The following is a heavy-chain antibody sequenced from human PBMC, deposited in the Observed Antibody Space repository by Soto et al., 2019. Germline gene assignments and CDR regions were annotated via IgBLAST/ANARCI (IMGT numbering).Heavy chain of an antibody. V-gene: IGHV4-34*01. J-gene: IGHJ4*02. CDR2: INHSGST. D-gene: IGHD2-15*01. CDR3: ARRVFSFRIVVVVAATYFDY. CDR1: GPYFSGYY. Sequence: SETLSLTCAVNGPYFSGYYCSWIRPPPRKGLEWIGEINHSGSTNYNPSLKSRVTISVDTSKNQFSLKLSSVTAADTAVYYCARRVFSFRIVVVVAATYFDYWGQGTLVTVS.